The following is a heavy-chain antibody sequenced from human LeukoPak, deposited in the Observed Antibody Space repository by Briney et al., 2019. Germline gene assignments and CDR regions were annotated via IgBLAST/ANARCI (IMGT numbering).Heavy chain of an antibody. D-gene: IGHD6-19*01. J-gene: IGHJ3*02. V-gene: IGHV3-9*01. CDR3: AKDRYSSGSHGAFDI. CDR2: ISWNSGSI. Sequence: AGGSLRLSCAASGFTFDDYAMHWVRQAPGKGLEWVSGISWNSGSIGYADSVKGRFTISRDNAKNSLYLQMNSLRAEDAALYYCAKDRYSSGSHGAFDIWGQGTMVTVSP. CDR1: GFTFDDYA.